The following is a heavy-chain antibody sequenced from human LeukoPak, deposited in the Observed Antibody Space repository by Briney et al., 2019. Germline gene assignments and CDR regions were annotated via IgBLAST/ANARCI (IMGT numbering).Heavy chain of an antibody. Sequence: GRTLRLSCAASGFTFSTYGMTWVRQAPGKGLEWVSAISGSAATTFYADSVKGRFTISRDNSKNTPYLQMNSLRAEDTAVYYCARDLPVYSSSSEPSSIDYWGQGTLVTVSS. V-gene: IGHV3-23*01. CDR3: ARDLPVYSSSSEPSSIDY. J-gene: IGHJ4*02. CDR2: ISGSAATT. D-gene: IGHD6-6*01. CDR1: GFTFSTYG.